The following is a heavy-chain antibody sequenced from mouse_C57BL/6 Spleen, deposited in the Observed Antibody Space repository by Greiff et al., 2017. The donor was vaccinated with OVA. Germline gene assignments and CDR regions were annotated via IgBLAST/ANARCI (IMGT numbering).Heavy chain of an antibody. CDR2: IHPNSGST. V-gene: IGHV1-64*01. D-gene: IGHD4-1*01. CDR1: GYTFTSYW. J-gene: IGHJ2*01. Sequence: QVQLQQPGAELVKPGASVKLSCKASGYTFTSYWVHWVKQRPGQGLEWIGMIHPNSGSTNYNEKFKSKATLTVDKSSSTAYMQLSSLTSEDSAVYYCARSGANWAYYFDYWGQGTTLTVSS. CDR3: ARSGANWAYYFDY.